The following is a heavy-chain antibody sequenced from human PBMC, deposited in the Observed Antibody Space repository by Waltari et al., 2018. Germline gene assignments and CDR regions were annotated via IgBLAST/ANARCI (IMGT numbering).Heavy chain of an antibody. J-gene: IGHJ4*02. CDR1: GGSFSGYY. CDR2: INHSGST. V-gene: IGHV4-34*01. D-gene: IGHD5-18*01. Sequence: QVQLQQWGAGLLKSSETLSLTCAVYGGSFSGYYWSWIRQPPGKGLEWIGEINHSGSTNYNPSLKSRVTISVDTSKNQFSLKLSSVTAADTAVYYCARGKRTRYSYGTPFDYWGQGTLVTVSS. CDR3: ARGKRTRYSYGTPFDY.